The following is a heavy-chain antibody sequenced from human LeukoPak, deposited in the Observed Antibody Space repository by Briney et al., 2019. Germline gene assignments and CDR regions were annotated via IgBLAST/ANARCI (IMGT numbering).Heavy chain of an antibody. Sequence: SETLSLTCTVSGYSISSGYYRGWIRQPPGKGLEWIGSIYHSGSTYYNPSLKSRVTISVDTSKNQFSLKLSSVTAADTAVYYCARVGLGRYDFWSGYPDRAFDYWGQGTLVTVSS. CDR1: GYSISSGYY. J-gene: IGHJ4*02. CDR2: IYHSGST. V-gene: IGHV4-38-2*02. CDR3: ARVGLGRYDFWSGYPDRAFDY. D-gene: IGHD3-3*01.